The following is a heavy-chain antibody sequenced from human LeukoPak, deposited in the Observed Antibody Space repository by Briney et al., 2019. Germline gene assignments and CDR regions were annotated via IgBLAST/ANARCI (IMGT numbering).Heavy chain of an antibody. CDR3: ARGGSYDAFDI. V-gene: IGHV1-69*05. J-gene: IGHJ3*02. CDR2: IIPIFGTA. CDR1: GGTFGSYA. Sequence: SVKVSCKASGGTFGSYAISWVRQAPGQGLEWMGGIIPIFGTANYAQKFQGRVTITTDEPTSTAYMELSSLRSEDTAVYYCARGGSYDAFDIWGQGTMVTVSS. D-gene: IGHD1-26*01.